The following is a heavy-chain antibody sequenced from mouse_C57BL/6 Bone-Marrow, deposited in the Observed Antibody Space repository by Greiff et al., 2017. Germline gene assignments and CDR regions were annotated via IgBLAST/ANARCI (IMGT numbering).Heavy chain of an antibody. CDR3: ARYHDYYYFDY. V-gene: IGHV7-3*01. CDR1: GFTFTDYY. D-gene: IGHD2-4*01. Sequence: EVKLMESGGGLVQPGGSLSLSCAASGFTFTDYYMSWVRQPPGKALEWLGFIRNKANGYTTEYSASVKGRFTISRDNSQSILYLQVNALRAEDSATYYCARYHDYYYFDYWGQGTTLTVSS. CDR2: IRNKANGYTT. J-gene: IGHJ2*01.